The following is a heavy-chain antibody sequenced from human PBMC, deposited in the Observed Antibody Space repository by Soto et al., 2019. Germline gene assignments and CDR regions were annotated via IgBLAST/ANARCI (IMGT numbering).Heavy chain of an antibody. Sequence: GGSLRLSCAASGFTFSSYAMSWVRQAPGKGLEWVSAISGSGGSTYYADSVKGRFTISRDNSKNTLYLQMNSLRAEDTAVYYCAKDYDILTGYPRSLPFDYWGQGTLVTVSS. J-gene: IGHJ4*02. D-gene: IGHD3-9*01. V-gene: IGHV3-23*01. CDR2: ISGSGGST. CDR3: AKDYDILTGYPRSLPFDY. CDR1: GFTFSSYA.